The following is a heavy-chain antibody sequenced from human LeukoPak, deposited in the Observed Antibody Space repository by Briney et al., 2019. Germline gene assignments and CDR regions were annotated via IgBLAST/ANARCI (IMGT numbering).Heavy chain of an antibody. Sequence: GGSLRLSCAASGFTFSRAWMTWVRQAPGKGLEWVANIKEDGSDKYYVDYVKGRFTISRDNAKKSLWLQMNSLRVEDTAMYYCADLASRDWGQRTLVTVSS. CDR1: GFTFSRAW. V-gene: IGHV3-7*01. D-gene: IGHD3-16*01. CDR2: IKEDGSDK. CDR3: ADLASRD. J-gene: IGHJ4*02.